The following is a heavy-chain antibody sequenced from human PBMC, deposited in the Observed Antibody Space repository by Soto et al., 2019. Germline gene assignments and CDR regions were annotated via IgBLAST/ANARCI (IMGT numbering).Heavy chain of an antibody. D-gene: IGHD6-6*01. CDR3: ARDGGGSIAAPKLFYYYSMDV. J-gene: IGHJ6*03. CDR2: IYSGGST. V-gene: IGHV3-66*01. Sequence: GGSLRLSCAASGFTVSSNYMSWVRQAPGKGLEWVSVIYSGGSTYYADSVKGRFTISRDNSKNTLYLQMNSLRAEDTAVYYCARDGGGSIAAPKLFYYYSMDVWGKGTTVTVSS. CDR1: GFTVSSNY.